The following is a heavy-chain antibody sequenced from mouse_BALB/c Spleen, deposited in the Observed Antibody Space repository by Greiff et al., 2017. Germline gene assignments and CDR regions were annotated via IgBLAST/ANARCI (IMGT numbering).Heavy chain of an antibody. J-gene: IGHJ1*01. V-gene: IGHV5-6-2*01. Sequence: EVMLVESGGGLVKLGGSLKLSCAASGFTFSSYYMSWVRQTPEKRLELVAAINSNGGSTYYPDTVKGRFTISRDNAKNTLYLQMSSLKSEDTALYYCARHGGNYLYWYFDVWGAGTTVTVSS. CDR2: INSNGGST. CDR1: GFTFSSYY. D-gene: IGHD2-1*01. CDR3: ARHGGNYLYWYFDV.